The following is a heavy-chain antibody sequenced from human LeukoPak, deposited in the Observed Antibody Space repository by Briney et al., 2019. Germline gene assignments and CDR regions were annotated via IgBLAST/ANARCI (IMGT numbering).Heavy chain of an antibody. V-gene: IGHV1-3*01. CDR2: INAGNGNT. CDR3: ASHRVGIAVAGRYYYYGMDV. Sequence: ASVKVSCKASGYTFTSYAMHWVRQAPGQRLEWMGWINAGNGNTKYSQKFQGRVTTTRDTSASTAYMELSSLRSEDTAVYYCASHRVGIAVAGRYYYYGMDVWGQGTTVTVSS. CDR1: GYTFTSYA. D-gene: IGHD6-19*01. J-gene: IGHJ6*02.